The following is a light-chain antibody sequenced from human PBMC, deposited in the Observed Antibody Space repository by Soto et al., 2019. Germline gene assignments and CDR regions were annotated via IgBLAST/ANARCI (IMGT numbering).Light chain of an antibody. J-gene: IGKJ1*01. CDR3: QHYSSTPGT. V-gene: IGKV3-20*01. CDR1: QSISSTY. CDR2: GAS. Sequence: EIELTQSPGTLSLSPGERATLSCRASQSISSTYLAWYQQKPGQAPRLLIYGASSRATGIPDRFSGSGSGTDFTLTISRLEPEDFAVYSCQHYSSTPGTFGQGTKVEIK.